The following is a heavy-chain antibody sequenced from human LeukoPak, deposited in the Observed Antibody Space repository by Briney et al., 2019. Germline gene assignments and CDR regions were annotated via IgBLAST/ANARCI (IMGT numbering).Heavy chain of an antibody. CDR1: GGTFSSYA. Sequence: ASVKVSCKASGGTFSSYAISWVRQAPGQGLEWMGGIIPIFGTANYAQKFQGRVTITADKSTSTAYMELSSLRSEDTAVYYCARGNWNYGIDYYYYYMDVWGKGTTVTVSS. J-gene: IGHJ6*03. V-gene: IGHV1-69*06. CDR3: ARGNWNYGIDYYYYYMDV. D-gene: IGHD1-7*01. CDR2: IIPIFGTA.